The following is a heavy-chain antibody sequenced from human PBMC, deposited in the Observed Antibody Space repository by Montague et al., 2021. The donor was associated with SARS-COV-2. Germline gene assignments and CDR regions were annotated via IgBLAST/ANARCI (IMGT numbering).Heavy chain of an antibody. Sequence: PALVKPTQTLTLTCTFSGFSLSTSGVGVGWIRQPPGKALEWLALIYWDDDKRYSPSLKSRLTITKDTSKNQVVLTMTNMDPVDTATYYCAHSIFNAYDFWSGGIGEFGYWGQGTLVTVSS. CDR1: GFSLSTSGVG. J-gene: IGHJ4*02. D-gene: IGHD3-3*01. V-gene: IGHV2-5*02. CDR2: IYWDDDK. CDR3: AHSIFNAYDFWSGGIGEFGY.